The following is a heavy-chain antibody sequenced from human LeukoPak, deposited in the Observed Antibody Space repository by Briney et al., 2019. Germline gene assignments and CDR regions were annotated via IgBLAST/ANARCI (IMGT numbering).Heavy chain of an antibody. V-gene: IGHV4-34*01. CDR3: ARVYSSGWYYFDY. D-gene: IGHD6-19*01. CDR1: GGSFSGYD. Sequence: SETLSLTCTVYGGSFSGYDWSWIRQPPGKGLEWIGEINHSGSTNYNPSLKSRVTISVDTSKNQFSLKLSSVTAADTAVYYCARVYSSGWYYFDYWGQGTLVTVSS. CDR2: INHSGST. J-gene: IGHJ4*02.